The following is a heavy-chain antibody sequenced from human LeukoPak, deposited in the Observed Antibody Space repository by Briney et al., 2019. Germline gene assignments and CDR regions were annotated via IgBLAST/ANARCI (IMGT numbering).Heavy chain of an antibody. J-gene: IGHJ4*02. CDR1: GYTFTGYY. CDR2: MNPNSGNT. CDR3: ALELTGTTGY. D-gene: IGHD1-20*01. V-gene: IGHV1-8*03. Sequence: ASVKVSCKASGYTFTGYYMHWVRQAPGQGLEWMGWMNPNSGNTGYAQKFQGRVTITRNTSISTAYMELSSLRSEDTAVYYCALELTGTTGYWGQGTLVTVSS.